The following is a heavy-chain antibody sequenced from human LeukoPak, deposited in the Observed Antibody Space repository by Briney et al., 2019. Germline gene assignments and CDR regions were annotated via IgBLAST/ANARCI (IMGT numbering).Heavy chain of an antibody. V-gene: IGHV1-69*04. Sequence: ASVKVPCKASGGTFSSYAISWVRQAPGQGLEWMGRIIPILGIANYAQKFQGRVTITADKSTSTAYMELSSLRSEDTAVYYCARGPEMATTLDYWGQGTLVTVSS. CDR1: GGTFSSYA. D-gene: IGHD5-24*01. J-gene: IGHJ4*02. CDR3: ARGPEMATTLDY. CDR2: IIPILGIA.